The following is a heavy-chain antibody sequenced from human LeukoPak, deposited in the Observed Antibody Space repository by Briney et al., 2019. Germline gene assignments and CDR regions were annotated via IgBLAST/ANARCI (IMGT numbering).Heavy chain of an antibody. V-gene: IGHV3-74*01. CDR3: SRDQAGYCSGASCP. D-gene: IGHD2-2*03. CDR2: ISGDGRTR. J-gene: IGHJ5*02. CDR1: GFTFSSYW. Sequence: TGGSLRLSCAASGFTFSSYWMHWVRHAPGKGPVWVSHISGDGRTRNHADSVKGRFTISRDNAKKVVYLQMNSLRAEDTAVYYCSRDQAGYCSGASCPWGQGTRVTVSS.